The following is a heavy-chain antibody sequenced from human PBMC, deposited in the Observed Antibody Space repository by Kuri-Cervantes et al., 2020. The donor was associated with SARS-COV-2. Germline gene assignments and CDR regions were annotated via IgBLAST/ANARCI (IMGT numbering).Heavy chain of an antibody. CDR3: AKGGRLEQWLVDYYYYGMDV. Sequence: GASLKISCAASGFTFSSYAMSWVRQAPGKGLEWVSAIRGSGGSTYYADSVKGRFTISRDNSKNTLYLQMNSLRAEDTAVYYCAKGGRLEQWLVDYYYYGMDVWGQGTTVTVSS. D-gene: IGHD6-19*01. CDR1: GFTFSSYA. V-gene: IGHV3-23*01. CDR2: IRGSGGST. J-gene: IGHJ6*02.